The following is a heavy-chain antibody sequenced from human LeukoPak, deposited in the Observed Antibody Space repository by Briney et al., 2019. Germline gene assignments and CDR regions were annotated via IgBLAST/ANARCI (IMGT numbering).Heavy chain of an antibody. D-gene: IGHD3-10*02. J-gene: IGHJ3*02. V-gene: IGHV3-21*01. CDR1: RFTFSSYS. Sequence: GGSLRLSCAASRFTFSSYSMYWVRQAPGKGLEWVSSTSSSSSYIYYADSVKGRLTISRDNAKNSLYLQMNSLRAEVTTVYYCGARCSGSYNSGAFDIWGQGTMVTVSS. CDR2: TSSSSSYI. CDR3: GARCSGSYNSGAFDI.